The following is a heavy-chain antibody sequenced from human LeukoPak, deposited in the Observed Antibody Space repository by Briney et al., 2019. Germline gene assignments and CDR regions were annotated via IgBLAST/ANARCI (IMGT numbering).Heavy chain of an antibody. CDR2: ISAYNGNT. D-gene: IGHD5-12*01. J-gene: IGHJ6*02. CDR3: ARGSMVATKDPYYYYGMDV. V-gene: IGHV1-18*01. CDR1: GYTFTSYG. Sequence: GASVKLSCKASGYTFTSYGISWVRQAPGQGLEWMGWISAYNGNTNYAQKLQGRVTMTTDTSTSTAYMELRSLRSDDSAVYYCARGSMVATKDPYYYYGMDVWGQGTTVTVSS.